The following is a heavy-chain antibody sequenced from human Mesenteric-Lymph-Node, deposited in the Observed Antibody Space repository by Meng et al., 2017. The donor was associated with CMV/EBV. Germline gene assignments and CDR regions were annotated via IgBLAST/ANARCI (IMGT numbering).Heavy chain of an antibody. J-gene: IGHJ6*02. CDR2: ISYDGSNK. V-gene: IGHV3-30*04. D-gene: IGHD6-13*01. Sequence: GGSLRLSCAASEFTFSSYPMHWVRQAPGKGLEWVAIISYDGSNKYYADSVKGRFTISRDNSKNTLYLQMDSLRAEDTAVYYCARVEAGHTPNHYYYGMDVWGQGTTVTVSS. CDR3: ARVEAGHTPNHYYYGMDV. CDR1: EFTFSSYP.